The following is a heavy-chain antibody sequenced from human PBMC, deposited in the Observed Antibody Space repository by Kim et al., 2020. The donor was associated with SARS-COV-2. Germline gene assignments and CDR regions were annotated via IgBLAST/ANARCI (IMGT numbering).Heavy chain of an antibody. CDR1: GVTFSSYA. D-gene: IGHD4-17*01. V-gene: IGHV1-69*13. J-gene: IGHJ4*02. CDR2: INPIFGIA. CDR3: ARDLEGEDYAGH. Sequence: SVKVSCKASGVTFSSYAISWVRQAPGQGLEWMGGINPIFGIAHYAQKYQGRVTITADESTSTGYMELSSLRSEDTAVYYCARDLEGEDYAGHWGQRTLATVSS.